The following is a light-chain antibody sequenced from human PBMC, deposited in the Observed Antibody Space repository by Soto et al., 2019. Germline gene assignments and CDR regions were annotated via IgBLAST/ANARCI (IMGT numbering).Light chain of an antibody. CDR1: QSIRSN. V-gene: IGKV3-11*01. CDR2: DAS. J-gene: IGKJ1*01. Sequence: ETVLTQSPATLSLSPGERATLSCRASQSIRSNLAWYQHKPGQAPRLLIYDASNRATGIPGRFSGSGSGTDFTITIINLEPEDFAVYYCQQRDNWPWTFGQGAKVEI. CDR3: QQRDNWPWT.